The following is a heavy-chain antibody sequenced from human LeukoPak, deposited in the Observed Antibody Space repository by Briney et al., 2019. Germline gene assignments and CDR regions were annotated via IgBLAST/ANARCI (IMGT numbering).Heavy chain of an antibody. D-gene: IGHD2-2*01. CDR3: ARDRCSSTSCYPSN. CDR1: GGSISSYY. Sequence: SETLSLTCTVSGGSISSYYWSWIRQPPGKGLEWIGYIYTSGSTNYNPSLKSRVTMSVDTSKNQFSLKLSSVTAADTAVYYCARDRCSSTSCYPSNWGQGTLVTVSS. J-gene: IGHJ4*02. V-gene: IGHV4-4*09. CDR2: IYTSGST.